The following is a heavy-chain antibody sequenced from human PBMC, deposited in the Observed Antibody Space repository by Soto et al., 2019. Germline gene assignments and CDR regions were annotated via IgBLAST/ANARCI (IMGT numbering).Heavy chain of an antibody. CDR3: ARLEFRSDSSGQDY. CDR2: ISYDGSNK. CDR1: GFTFSSYA. D-gene: IGHD3-22*01. V-gene: IGHV3-30-3*01. J-gene: IGHJ4*02. Sequence: QVQLVESGGGVVQPGRSLRLSCAASGFTFSSYAMHWVRQAPGKGLEWVAVISYDGSNKYYADSVKGRFTISRDNSKNPLYLQMNSLRAEDTAVYYCARLEFRSDSSGQDYWGQGTLVTVSS.